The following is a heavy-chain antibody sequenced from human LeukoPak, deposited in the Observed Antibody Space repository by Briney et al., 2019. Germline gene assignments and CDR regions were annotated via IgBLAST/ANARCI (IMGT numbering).Heavy chain of an antibody. Sequence: GASVKVSCKASGYTFTGCYMHWVRQAPGQGLEWMGWINPNTGVTNYAQKFQGRVTLTRETSIITAYMELTRLRSDDTAMYYCARDRTTVTTGYYGMDVWGQGTTLTVSS. CDR3: ARDRTTVTTGYYGMDV. CDR2: INPNTGVT. J-gene: IGHJ6*02. V-gene: IGHV1-2*02. D-gene: IGHD4-17*01. CDR1: GYTFTGCY.